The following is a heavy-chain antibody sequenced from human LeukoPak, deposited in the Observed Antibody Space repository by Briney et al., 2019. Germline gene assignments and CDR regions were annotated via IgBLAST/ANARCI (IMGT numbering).Heavy chain of an antibody. CDR3: AIQITMIVVVPYFDY. CDR1: GLTFSDYY. J-gene: IGHJ4*02. D-gene: IGHD3-22*01. CDR2: ISSSGSTI. V-gene: IGHV3-11*04. Sequence: GGSLRLSCAASGLTFSDYYMTWIRQPPGKGMEWVAYISSSGSTIYSADSVKGRFTVSRDNAKNSLFLHMNSLRAEDTAIYYCAIQITMIVVVPYFDYWGQGTLVTVSS.